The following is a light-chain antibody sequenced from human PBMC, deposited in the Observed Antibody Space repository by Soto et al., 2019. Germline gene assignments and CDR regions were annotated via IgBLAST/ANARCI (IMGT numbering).Light chain of an antibody. CDR3: SSYTRSSTVI. V-gene: IGLV2-14*01. CDR1: SSDVGGYNY. J-gene: IGLJ2*01. CDR2: EVS. Sequence: QSALTQPASVSGSPGQSITISCTGTSSDVGGYNYVSWYQQHPGKAPKLMIYEVSNRPSGVSNRFSGSKSGKTASLTISGLQAEDEADYYCSSYTRSSTVIFGGGTKLTVL.